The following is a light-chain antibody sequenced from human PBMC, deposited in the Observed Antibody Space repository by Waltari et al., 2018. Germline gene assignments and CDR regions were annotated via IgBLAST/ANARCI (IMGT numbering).Light chain of an antibody. CDR1: SSNIGGNS. V-gene: IGLV1-44*01. CDR3: AAWDDTLKGRV. CDR2: TNN. J-gene: IGLJ3*02. Sequence: QSVLTQPPSASGTPGQGVTISCSGSSSNIGGNSVSWYQQLPGSAPKLLIYTNNQRPSGVPDRFSGSKSGTSASLAISGLQSEDEAHYYCAAWDDTLKGRVFGGGTKVTVL.